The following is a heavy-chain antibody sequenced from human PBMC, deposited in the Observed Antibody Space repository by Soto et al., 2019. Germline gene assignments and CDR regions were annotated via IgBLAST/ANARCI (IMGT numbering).Heavy chain of an antibody. J-gene: IGHJ4*02. CDR2: ISYDGSNK. D-gene: IGHD1-1*01. CDR3: ARDGADWNYVDY. CDR1: GFTFSSYA. Sequence: QVQLVESGGGVVQPGRSLRLSCAASGFTFSSYAMHWVRQAPGKGLEWVAVISYDGSNKYYADSVKGRFTISRDNSKNTLYLQMNSLRAEDTAVYYCARDGADWNYVDYRGQGTLVTVSS. V-gene: IGHV3-30-3*01.